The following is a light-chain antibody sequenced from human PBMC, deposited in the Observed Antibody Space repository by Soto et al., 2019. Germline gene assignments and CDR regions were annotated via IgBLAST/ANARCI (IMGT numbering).Light chain of an antibody. CDR3: QQYDNWPIT. CDR1: QSVSSN. V-gene: IGKV3-15*01. CDR2: GAS. J-gene: IGKJ5*01. Sequence: EIVTTQSPATLSVSPGEGVTLSCRVSQSVSSNLAWYQQKPGQAPRLLIYGASTRATDVPARFSGSGSGTDFTLTISSLQSEDFAVYYCQQYDNWPITFGQGTRLEIK.